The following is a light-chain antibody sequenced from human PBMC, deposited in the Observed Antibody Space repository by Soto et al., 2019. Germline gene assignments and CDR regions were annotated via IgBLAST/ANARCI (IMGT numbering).Light chain of an antibody. CDR2: DVS. V-gene: IGLV2-14*01. CDR1: RSDVGGYNY. CDR3: SSYTSSSTLALYV. Sequence: QSVLTPPAPVSGSPGQSITISCTGTRSDVGGYNYVSWYQQHPGKAPKLMIYDVSNRPSGVSNRFSGSKSGNTASLTISGLQAEDEADYYCSSYTSSSTLALYVFGTGTKVTVL. J-gene: IGLJ1*01.